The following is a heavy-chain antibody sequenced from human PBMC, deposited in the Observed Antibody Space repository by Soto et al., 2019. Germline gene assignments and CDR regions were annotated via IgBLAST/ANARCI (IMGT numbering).Heavy chain of an antibody. CDR3: ARGGAARPDY. Sequence: EVQLVESGGGLVQPGGSLRLSCAASGFTFNNYGMDWVRQAPGKGLEWVSYISSNSRTIDYADSVKGRFTISRDNAKNSLYLQMDGLRDEDTAMYYCARGGAARPDYWGQGTLVTVSS. CDR1: GFTFNNYG. V-gene: IGHV3-48*02. D-gene: IGHD6-6*01. J-gene: IGHJ4*02. CDR2: ISSNSRTI.